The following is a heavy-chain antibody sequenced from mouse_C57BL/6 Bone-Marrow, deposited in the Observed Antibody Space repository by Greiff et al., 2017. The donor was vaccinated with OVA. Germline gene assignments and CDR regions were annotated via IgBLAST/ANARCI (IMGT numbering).Heavy chain of an antibody. Sequence: QVQLQQSGAELVRPGASVKLSCKASGYTFTSYGISWVKQRTGQGLEWIGEIYPRSGYTYYNEKFKGKATMTADKASSTAYMELRSLTSEDSAVYFCARDYGKCRFEDWGQGTTLTVSS. V-gene: IGHV1-81*01. D-gene: IGHD2-1*01. J-gene: IGHJ2*01. CDR2: IYPRSGYT. CDR3: ARDYGKCRFED. CDR1: GYTFTSYG.